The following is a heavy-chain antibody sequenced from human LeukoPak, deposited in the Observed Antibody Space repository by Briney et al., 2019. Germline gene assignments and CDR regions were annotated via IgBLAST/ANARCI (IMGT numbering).Heavy chain of an antibody. CDR1: GFTFSSYA. D-gene: IGHD3-22*01. J-gene: IGHJ4*02. Sequence: PGGSLRLSCAASGFTFSSYAMSWVRQAPGKGLEWVSAISGSGGSTYYADSVKGRFTISRDNSKNTLYLQMNSLRAEDTAVYYCAKDTPFDYHDSSGHDYWGQGTLVTVSS. CDR2: ISGSGGST. CDR3: AKDTPFDYHDSSGHDY. V-gene: IGHV3-23*01.